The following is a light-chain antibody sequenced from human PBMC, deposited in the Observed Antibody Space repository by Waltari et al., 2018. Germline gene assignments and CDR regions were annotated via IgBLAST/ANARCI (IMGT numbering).Light chain of an antibody. Sequence: QSARTQPASVSGSPGQSSTISCTGTNRDLGGYNFVSWYQQHPGKAPRLMIYDVNKRPSGVSNRFSGSKSGNTASLTISGLQADDEADYYCTSFTSTTSYVVFGGGTNLTV. V-gene: IGLV2-14*03. J-gene: IGLJ2*01. CDR1: NRDLGGYNF. CDR3: TSFTSTTSYVV. CDR2: DVN.